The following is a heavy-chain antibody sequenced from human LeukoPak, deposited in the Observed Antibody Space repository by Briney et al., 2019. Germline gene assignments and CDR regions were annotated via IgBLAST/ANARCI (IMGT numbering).Heavy chain of an antibody. D-gene: IGHD1-26*01. V-gene: IGHV4-59*08. J-gene: IGHJ4*02. CDR3: ARQGRGQGGSYDY. CDR2: IYYSGST. CDR1: GGSISSYY. Sequence: SETLSLTCTVSGGSISSYYCSWIRQPPGKGLEWIGYIYYSGSTNYNPSLKSRVTISVDTSKNQFALKLSSVTAADTAVYYCARQGRGQGGSYDYWGQGTLVTVSS.